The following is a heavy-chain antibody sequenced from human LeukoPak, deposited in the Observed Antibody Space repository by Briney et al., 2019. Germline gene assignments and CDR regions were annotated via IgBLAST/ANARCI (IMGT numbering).Heavy chain of an antibody. CDR1: GGSISSGSYY. D-gene: IGHD3-9*01. V-gene: IGHV4-61*02. Sequence: SQTLSLTCTVSGGSISSGSYYWSWIRQPAGKGLEWIGRLYTSGSTNYNPSLKSRVTISVDTSKNQFSLKLSSVTAADTAVYYCARGRKHYDILTGHGHTSYYFDYWGQGTLVTVSS. J-gene: IGHJ4*02. CDR3: ARGRKHYDILTGHGHTSYYFDY. CDR2: LYTSGST.